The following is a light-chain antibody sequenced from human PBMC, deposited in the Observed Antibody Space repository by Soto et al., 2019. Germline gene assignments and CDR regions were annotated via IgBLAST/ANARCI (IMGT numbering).Light chain of an antibody. V-gene: IGKV1-5*03. CDR1: QTISSW. CDR3: QQSYRPPYP. J-gene: IGKJ2*01. CDR2: KAS. Sequence: DIQMTQSPSTLSGSVGDRVTITCRASQTISSWLAWYQQKPGKAPKLLIYKASTLKSGVPSRFSGSGSGTEFTLTISSLQPDDFATYSCQQSYRPPYPFGQGTKVDIK.